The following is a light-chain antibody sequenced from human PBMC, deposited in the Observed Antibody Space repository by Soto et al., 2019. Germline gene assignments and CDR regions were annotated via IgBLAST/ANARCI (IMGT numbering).Light chain of an antibody. CDR1: SSNIGNNY. Sequence: QAVVTQPPSVSAAPGQKVTISCSGFSSNIGNNYVSWYQQVPGTAPKLLIYENNKRPSGIPDRFSGSKSGTSATLDITGLQTGDEADYYCGTWDSSLGAGVFGGGTQLTVL. J-gene: IGLJ7*01. CDR3: GTWDSSLGAGV. CDR2: ENN. V-gene: IGLV1-51*01.